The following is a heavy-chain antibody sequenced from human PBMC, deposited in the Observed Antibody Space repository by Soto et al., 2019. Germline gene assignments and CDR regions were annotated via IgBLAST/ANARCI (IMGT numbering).Heavy chain of an antibody. Sequence: QVQLVQSGAEVKKPGSSAKVSCKASGGTFNTFAFTWVRQATGQGFEWMVGVIPLFNTPDYAQKFQGRVTITADESTTTGYLKLSGLSSDDTAVYFCGLASTWEVLGYFYVMDVWGQGTTVIVSS. CDR2: VIPLFNTP. D-gene: IGHD5-18*01. V-gene: IGHV1-69*01. J-gene: IGHJ6*02. CDR1: GGTFNTFA. CDR3: GLASTWEVLGYFYVMDV.